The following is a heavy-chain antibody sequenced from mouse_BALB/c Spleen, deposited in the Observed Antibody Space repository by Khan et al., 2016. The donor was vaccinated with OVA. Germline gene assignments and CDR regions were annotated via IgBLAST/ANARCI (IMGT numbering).Heavy chain of an antibody. D-gene: IGHD2-14*01. CDR2: INPSNGYT. J-gene: IGHJ3*01. Sequence: QVQLQQSGAELARPGASVKMSCKASGYTFTSYTIHWIKKRPGQGLEWIGYINPSNGYTNSNQKFKDTATLPTDKYYTTAYLQLGSLTSDDSAVYSCVRDGAYHRNDGWFAYWGQGTLVTVSA. CDR3: VRDGAYHRNDGWFAY. V-gene: IGHV1-4*01. CDR1: GYTFTSYT.